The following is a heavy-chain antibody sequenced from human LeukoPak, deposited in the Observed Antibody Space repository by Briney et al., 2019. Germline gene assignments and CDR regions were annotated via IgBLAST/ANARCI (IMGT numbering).Heavy chain of an antibody. CDR1: GYTFTGHY. J-gene: IGHJ4*02. CDR3: ARSPTVLRCFDL. D-gene: IGHD3-3*01. CDR2: INPDNGGT. Sequence: ASVKVSCKASGYTFTGHYLHWVRQAPGQGLEWMGWINPDNGGTNYAPRFQGRVAIARDTSITTVYPDLTGLESNDTALYYCARSPTVLRCFDLWGPGTLVTVSS. V-gene: IGHV1-2*02.